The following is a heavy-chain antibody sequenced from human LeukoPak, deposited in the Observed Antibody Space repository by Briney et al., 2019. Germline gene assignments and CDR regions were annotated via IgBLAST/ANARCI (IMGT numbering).Heavy chain of an antibody. V-gene: IGHV5-51*01. J-gene: IGHJ4*02. D-gene: IGHD3-10*01. CDR3: ARSGLWFGELPGSIDY. CDR2: IYPGDSDT. CDR1: GYSFTSYW. Sequence: GESLKISCKGSGYSFTSYWIGWVRQMPGKGLEWMGIIYPGDSDTRYSPSFQGQVTISADESISTAYLQWSSLKASDTAMYYCARSGLWFGELPGSIDYWGQGTLVTVSS.